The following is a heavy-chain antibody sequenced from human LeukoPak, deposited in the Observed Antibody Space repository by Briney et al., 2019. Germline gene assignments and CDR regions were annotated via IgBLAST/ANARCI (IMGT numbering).Heavy chain of an antibody. J-gene: IGHJ4*02. CDR2: IMTDGSRT. D-gene: IGHD1-26*01. V-gene: IGHV3-74*01. CDR3: ARGGLGGSYFDY. Sequence: PGGSLRLSCAASGFTFSTYWMHWVRQAPGKGLVWVSLIMTDGSRTIYADSVKGRFTISRDNAKNTLYLQMNSLRDDDTAVYYCARGGLGGSYFDYWGQGTLVTVSS. CDR1: GFTFSTYW.